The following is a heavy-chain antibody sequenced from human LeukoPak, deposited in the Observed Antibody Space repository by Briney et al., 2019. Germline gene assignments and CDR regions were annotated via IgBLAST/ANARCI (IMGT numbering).Heavy chain of an antibody. D-gene: IGHD4-11*01. J-gene: IGHJ4*02. V-gene: IGHV3-30*03. CDR2: ISYDGSNK. Sequence: GGSLRLSCAASGFTFSSYGMHWVRQAPGKGLEWVAVISYDGSNKYYADSVKGRFTISRDNSKNTLYLQMNSLRAEDTAVYYCARGVTTIDYWGQGTLVTVSS. CDR3: ARGVTTIDY. CDR1: GFTFSSYG.